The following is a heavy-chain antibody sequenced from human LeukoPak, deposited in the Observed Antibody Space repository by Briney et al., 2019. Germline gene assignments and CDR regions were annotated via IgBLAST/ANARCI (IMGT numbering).Heavy chain of an antibody. V-gene: IGHV1-69*01. D-gene: IGHD3-9*01. CDR2: IIPNFGTA. CDR1: GGTFSSYA. Sequence: SVKVSSKASGGTFSSYAISWVRHAPGQGLEWMGGIIPNFGTANYAQKFQGRVTITADECTSTDYMELSSLRSEDTGVYYCARIIVLRYFDWLLLDYWGEGTLVTVSS. J-gene: IGHJ4*02. CDR3: ARIIVLRYFDWLLLDY.